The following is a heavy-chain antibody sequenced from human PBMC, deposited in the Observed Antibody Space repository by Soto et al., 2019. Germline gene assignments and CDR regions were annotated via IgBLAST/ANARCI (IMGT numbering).Heavy chain of an antibody. CDR1: GFTFSSYG. CDR2: ISYDGSNK. D-gene: IGHD3-22*01. CDR3: AKDVSVKGGCYDSSGFDY. Sequence: QVQLVESGGGVVQPGRSLRLSCAASGFTFSSYGMHWVRQAPGKGLEWVAVISYDGSNKYYADSVKGRFTISRDNSKNTLYLQMNSLRAEDTAVYYCAKDVSVKGGCYDSSGFDYWGQGTLVTVSS. J-gene: IGHJ4*02. V-gene: IGHV3-30*18.